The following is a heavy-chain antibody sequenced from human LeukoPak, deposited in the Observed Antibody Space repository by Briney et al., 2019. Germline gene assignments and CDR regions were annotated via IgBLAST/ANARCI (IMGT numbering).Heavy chain of an antibody. CDR1: GYTFTSYG. Sequence: SVNVSCKASGYTFTSYGISWVRQAPGQGLEWMGGIIPIFGTANYAQKFQGRVTITADESTSTAYMELSSLRSEDTAVYYCASSMVRGVWEDVWGQGTTVTVSS. CDR3: ASSMVRGVWEDV. J-gene: IGHJ6*02. D-gene: IGHD3-10*01. CDR2: IIPIFGTA. V-gene: IGHV1-69*13.